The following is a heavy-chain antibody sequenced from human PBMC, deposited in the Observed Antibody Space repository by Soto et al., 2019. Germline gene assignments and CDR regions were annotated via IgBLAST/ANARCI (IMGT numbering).Heavy chain of an antibody. V-gene: IGHV4-30-2*01. J-gene: IGHJ2*01. CDR1: GGSISSGGYS. Sequence: QLQLQESGSGLVKPSQTLSLTCAVSGGSISSGGYSWSWIRQPPGKGLEWIGYIYHSGSTYYNPSLKSRVTRSVDRPKNQFSLKLSSVTPAETTVYYCARVSRGDAPHWYFDLWGRGPLVTVSS. CDR2: IYHSGST. CDR3: ARVSRGDAPHWYFDL. D-gene: IGHD2-21*02.